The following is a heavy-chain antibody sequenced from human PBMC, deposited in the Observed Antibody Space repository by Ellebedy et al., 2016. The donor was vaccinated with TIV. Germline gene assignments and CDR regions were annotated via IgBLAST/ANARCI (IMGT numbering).Heavy chain of an antibody. CDR3: ARGHNHYYYGMDV. V-gene: IGHV3-48*01. D-gene: IGHD1-14*01. J-gene: IGHJ6*02. CDR1: GFSFSAYN. CDR2: ISSSSTTI. Sequence: GESLKISCAASGFSFSAYNMNWVRQAPGKGLEWISHISSSSTTIYYADSVKGRSTISRDNVKNSLYLQMNSLRAEDTAVYYCARGHNHYYYGMDVWGQGTTVTVSS.